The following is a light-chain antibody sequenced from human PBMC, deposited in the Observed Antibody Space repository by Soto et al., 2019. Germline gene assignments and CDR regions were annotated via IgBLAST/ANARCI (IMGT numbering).Light chain of an antibody. CDR3: QQRSDWPLT. CDR1: QSVSSY. V-gene: IGKV3-11*01. Sequence: EIVLTQSPTTLSLSPGERATLSCRVSQSVSSYFAWYQQKPGQAPRLLIYDASTRAADIPARFSGSGSGTDFTLTISSLEPEDFAVYYCQQRSDWPLTFGGGTKVEIK. J-gene: IGKJ4*01. CDR2: DAS.